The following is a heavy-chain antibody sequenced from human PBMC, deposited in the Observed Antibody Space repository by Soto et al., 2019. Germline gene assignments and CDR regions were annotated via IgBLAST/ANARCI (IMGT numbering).Heavy chain of an antibody. D-gene: IGHD2-8*02. V-gene: IGHV3-48*02. CDR1: GFTFSNYG. CDR3: ARDRGVMGRAFDI. J-gene: IGHJ3*02. Sequence: VQLVESGGGLVQPGGSLRLSCAASGFTFSNYGMNWVRQAPGKGLEWVSFITGSSDSITYADSVKGRFTISRDNAKTSVYLQMNSLRDEDTAVYYCARDRGVMGRAFDIWGQGTMVTVSS. CDR2: ITGSSDSI.